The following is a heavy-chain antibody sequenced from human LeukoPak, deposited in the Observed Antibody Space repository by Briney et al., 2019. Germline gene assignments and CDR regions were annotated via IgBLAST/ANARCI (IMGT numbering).Heavy chain of an antibody. J-gene: IGHJ4*02. CDR2: ISSNGDNT. CDR1: GFTFSTYV. Sequence: GGSLRLSCSVSGFTFSTYVMHWVRQAPGKGLEYVSAISSNGDNTYYADSVKGRFTISRDNSDNAVFLQMNSLRVEDMAVYYCAKLLGDVTTLDYWGQGILVTVSS. CDR3: AKLLGDVTTLDY. D-gene: IGHD3-16*01. V-gene: IGHV3-64*04.